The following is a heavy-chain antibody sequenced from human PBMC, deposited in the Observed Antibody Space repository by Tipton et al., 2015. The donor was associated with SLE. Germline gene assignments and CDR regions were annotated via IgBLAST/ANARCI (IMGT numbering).Heavy chain of an antibody. CDR1: GFTFSSYA. D-gene: IGHD2-21*01. J-gene: IGHJ4*02. CDR3: AKGPQIHHLAYCGGDCYYYFDY. Sequence: GSLRLSCAASGFTFSSYAMSWVRQAPGKGLEWVSAISGSGGSTYYADSVKGRFTISRDNSKNTLYLQMNSLRAEDTAVYYCAKGPQIHHLAYCGGDCYYYFDYWGQGTLVTVSS. CDR2: ISGSGGST. V-gene: IGHV3-23*01.